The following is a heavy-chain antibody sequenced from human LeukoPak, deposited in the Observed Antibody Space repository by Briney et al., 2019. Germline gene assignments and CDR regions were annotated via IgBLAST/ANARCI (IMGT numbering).Heavy chain of an antibody. Sequence: SQTLSLTCAISGDSVSSNSAAWNWIRQSPSRGLEWLGRTYYRFKWYNDYAVSVKSRITINPDTSKNQFSLQLNSVTPEDTAVYYCARGAPVAGTRSFDYWGQGTLVTVSS. CDR3: ARGAPVAGTRSFDY. D-gene: IGHD6-19*01. CDR1: GDSVSSNSAA. V-gene: IGHV6-1*01. CDR2: TYYRFKWYN. J-gene: IGHJ4*02.